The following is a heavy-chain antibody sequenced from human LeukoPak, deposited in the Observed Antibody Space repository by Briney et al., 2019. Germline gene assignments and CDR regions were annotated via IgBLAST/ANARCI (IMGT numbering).Heavy chain of an antibody. J-gene: IGHJ4*02. CDR2: ISSSSSTI. D-gene: IGHD6-13*01. CDR3: ARARGSSWYSGQLAYYFDY. CDR1: GFTFSSYS. V-gene: IGHV3-48*02. Sequence: GSLRLSCAASGFTFSSYSMNWVRQAPGKGLEWVSYISSSSSTIYYADSVKGRFTISRDNAKNSLYLQMNSLRDEDTAVYYCARARGSSWYSGQLAYYFDYWGQGTLVTVSS.